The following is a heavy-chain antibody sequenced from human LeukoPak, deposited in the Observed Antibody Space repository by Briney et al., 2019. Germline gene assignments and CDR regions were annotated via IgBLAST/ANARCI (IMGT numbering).Heavy chain of an antibody. CDR3: ARVTMVRGLDY. CDR1: GGSISSGGYS. J-gene: IGHJ4*02. V-gene: IGHV4-30-2*01. CDR2: IYHSGST. D-gene: IGHD3-10*01. Sequence: PSETLSLTCAVSGGSISSGGYSWSWIRQPPGKGLEWIGYIYHSGSTYYNPSLKSRVTISVDRSKNQFSLKLSSVTAADTAVYYCARVTMVRGLDYLGQGTLVTVSS.